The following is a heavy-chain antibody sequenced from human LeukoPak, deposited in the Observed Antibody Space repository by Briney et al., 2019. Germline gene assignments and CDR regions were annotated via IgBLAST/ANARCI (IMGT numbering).Heavy chain of an antibody. J-gene: IGHJ4*02. CDR2: ISRSGSTI. CDR1: GFTFSSYE. V-gene: IGHV3-48*03. D-gene: IGHD3-9*01. Sequence: GGSLRLSCAASGFTFSSYEMNWVRQAPGKGLEWVSYISRSGSTIYYADSVKGRFTISRDNAKNSLYLQMNSLRAEDTAVYYCARLTLGYFDWLSPLDYWGQGTLVTVSS. CDR3: ARLTLGYFDWLSPLDY.